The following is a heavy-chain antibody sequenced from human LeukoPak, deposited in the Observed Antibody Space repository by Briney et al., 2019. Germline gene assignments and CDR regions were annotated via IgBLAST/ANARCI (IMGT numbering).Heavy chain of an antibody. J-gene: IGHJ3*02. V-gene: IGHV1-24*01. CDR3: ATLRSYWYSSSWYVAFDI. CDR2: FDPEDGET. Sequence: ASVKVSCEVSGYTLTELSMHWVRQAPGKGLEWMGGFDPEDGETIYAQKFQGRVTMTEDTSTDTAYMELSSLRSEDTAVYYCATLRSYWYSSSWYVAFDIWGQGTMVTVSS. D-gene: IGHD6-13*01. CDR1: GYTLTELS.